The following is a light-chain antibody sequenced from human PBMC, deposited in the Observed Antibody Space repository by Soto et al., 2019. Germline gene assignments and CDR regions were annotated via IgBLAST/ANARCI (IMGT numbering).Light chain of an antibody. V-gene: IGKV3-15*01. CDR2: GAS. Sequence: EIVMAQSPATLSLSPGERATLSCRASQSVSSNVAWYRQIPGQTPRLLIYGASTRATGIPVRFSGSGSGTEFTLTISSLQSEDFAVYYCHQYDDGPYTFGQGTK. J-gene: IGKJ2*01. CDR3: HQYDDGPYT. CDR1: QSVSSN.